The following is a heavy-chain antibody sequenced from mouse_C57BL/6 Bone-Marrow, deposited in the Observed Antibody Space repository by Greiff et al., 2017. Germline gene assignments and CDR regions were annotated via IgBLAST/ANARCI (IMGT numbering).Heavy chain of an antibody. CDR3: ARDYGSSYWYFDV. Sequence: VQLQQSGPELVKPGASVKLSCTASGYTFTSYDINWVKQRPGQGLEWIGWIYPGDGSTKYNEKFKGKATLTVDTAYSTAYVELHSLTSEDSAVYFCARDYGSSYWYFDVWGTGTTVTVSS. CDR1: GYTFTSYD. V-gene: IGHV1-85*01. D-gene: IGHD1-1*01. CDR2: IYPGDGST. J-gene: IGHJ1*03.